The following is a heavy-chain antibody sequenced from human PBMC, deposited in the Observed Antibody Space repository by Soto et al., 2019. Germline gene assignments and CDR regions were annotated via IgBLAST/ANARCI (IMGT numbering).Heavy chain of an antibody. CDR3: ARTLTTLTTSMYYFDY. CDR2: IYHSGST. Sequence: SETLSLTCAVSGDSISSYYWSWIRQPPGKGLEWIGYIYHSGSTNHSPSLKSRVTISVDTSKNQFSLRLNSVTAADTAVYYCARTLTTLTTSMYYFDYWGQGTLVTVSS. J-gene: IGHJ4*02. D-gene: IGHD4-17*01. CDR1: GDSISSYY. V-gene: IGHV4-59*08.